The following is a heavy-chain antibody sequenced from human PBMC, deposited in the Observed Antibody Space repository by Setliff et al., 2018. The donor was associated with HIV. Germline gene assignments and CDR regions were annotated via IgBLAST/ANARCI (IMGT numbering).Heavy chain of an antibody. CDR2: IYHSGST. Sequence: SETLSLTCAVSGGSISSTNWWSWVRKPPGKGLEWIGEIYHSGSTNYNPSLKSRVTISVDKSKNQLSLKLSSVTAADTAVYYCAREISRYSGYEGRMDYFDYLGQGTLVTISS. V-gene: IGHV4-4*02. CDR3: AREISRYSGYEGRMDYFDY. CDR1: GGSISSTNW. J-gene: IGHJ4*02. D-gene: IGHD5-12*01.